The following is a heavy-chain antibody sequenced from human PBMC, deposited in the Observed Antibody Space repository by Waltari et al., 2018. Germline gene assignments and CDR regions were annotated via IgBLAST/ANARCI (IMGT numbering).Heavy chain of an antibody. CDR2: INHSGST. Sequence: QVQLQQWGAGLLKPSEPLSLTCAVYGGSFMGYYWSWIRQPPGKGLEWIGEINHSGSTNYNPSLKSRVTISVDTSKNRFSLKLSSVTAADTAVYYCARVRDYWGQGTLVTVSS. CDR1: GGSFMGYY. J-gene: IGHJ4*02. V-gene: IGHV4-34*01. CDR3: ARVRDY.